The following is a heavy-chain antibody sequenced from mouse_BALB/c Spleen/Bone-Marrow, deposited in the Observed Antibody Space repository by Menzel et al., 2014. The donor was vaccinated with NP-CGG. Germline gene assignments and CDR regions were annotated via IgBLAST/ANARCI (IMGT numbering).Heavy chain of an antibody. CDR1: GYTFXDYE. V-gene: IGHV1-15*01. D-gene: IGHD2-1*01. CDR2: IDPETGGT. J-gene: IGHJ2*01. Sequence: VQLQQSGAELVRPGASVTLSCKASGYTFXDYEMHWVEQTPVHGLEWIGAIDPETGGTAYNQKFKGKATLTADKSSSTAYMELRSLTSEDSAVYYCTREGYGNSYYFDYWGQGTTLTVSS. CDR3: TREGYGNSYYFDY.